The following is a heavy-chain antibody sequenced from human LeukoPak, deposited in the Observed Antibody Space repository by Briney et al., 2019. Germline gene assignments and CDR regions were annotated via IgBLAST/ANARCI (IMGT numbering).Heavy chain of an antibody. CDR1: GGSISSSSYY. D-gene: IGHD3-3*01. Sequence: SSETLSLTCTVSGGSISSSSYYWGWIRQPPGKGLEWIGEINHSGSTNYNPSLKSRVTISVDTSKNQFSLKLSSMTAADTAVYYCARGGFWSGYSQLYYYGMDVWGQGTTVTVSS. CDR3: ARGGFWSGYSQLYYYGMDV. J-gene: IGHJ6*02. V-gene: IGHV4-39*07. CDR2: INHSGST.